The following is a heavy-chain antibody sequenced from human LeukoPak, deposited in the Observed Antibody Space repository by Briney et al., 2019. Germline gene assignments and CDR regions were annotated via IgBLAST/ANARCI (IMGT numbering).Heavy chain of an antibody. Sequence: SETLSLTCAVYGGSFSGYYWSWIRQPPGKGLEWIGEINHSGSTNYNPSLKSRLTISVDTSKNQFSRKLSSVTAADTAVYYCARRSRYSYGPAHYYYYYYMDVWGKGTTVTISS. D-gene: IGHD5-18*01. J-gene: IGHJ6*03. CDR1: GGSFSGYY. CDR3: ARRSRYSYGPAHYYYYYYMDV. CDR2: INHSGST. V-gene: IGHV4-34*01.